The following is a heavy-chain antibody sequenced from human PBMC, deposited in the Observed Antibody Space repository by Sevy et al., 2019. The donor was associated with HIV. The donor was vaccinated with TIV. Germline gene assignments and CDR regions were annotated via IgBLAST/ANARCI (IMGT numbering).Heavy chain of an antibody. Sequence: EGSLRLSCAASGFTFSSYAMSWVRQAPGKGLEWVSGISGSGGSTYYADSVKGRFTISRDNSKNTLYLQMNSLRAEDTAVYYCAKKRDYYGSGSFDYWGQGTLVTVSS. CDR3: AKKRDYYGSGSFDY. CDR1: GFTFSSYA. J-gene: IGHJ4*02. D-gene: IGHD3-10*01. CDR2: ISGSGGST. V-gene: IGHV3-23*01.